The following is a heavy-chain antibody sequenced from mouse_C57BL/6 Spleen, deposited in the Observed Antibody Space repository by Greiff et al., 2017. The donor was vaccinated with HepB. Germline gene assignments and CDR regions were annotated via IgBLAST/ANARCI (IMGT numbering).Heavy chain of an antibody. CDR2: IWSGGST. Sequence: VQVVESGPGLVQPSQSLSITCTVSGFSLTSYGVHWVRQSPGKGLEWLGVIWSGGSTDYNAAFISRLSISKDNSKSQVFFKMNSLQADDTAIYYCARKGTTVDYYAMDYWGQGTSVTVSS. CDR3: ARKGTTVDYYAMDY. CDR1: GFSLTSYG. D-gene: IGHD1-1*01. J-gene: IGHJ4*01. V-gene: IGHV2-2*01.